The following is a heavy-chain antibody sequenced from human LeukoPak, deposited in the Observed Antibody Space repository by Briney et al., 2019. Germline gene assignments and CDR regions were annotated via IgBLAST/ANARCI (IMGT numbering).Heavy chain of an antibody. CDR2: IYYSGST. J-gene: IGHJ4*02. Sequence: PSQTLSLTCTVSGGSISSGGYSWSWIRQHPGKGLEWIGYIYYSGSTYYNPSLKSRVTISVDAPKNQFSLKLSSVTAADTAVYYCARGSDFWSGYYFDYWGQGTLVTVSS. D-gene: IGHD3-3*01. V-gene: IGHV4-31*03. CDR3: ARGSDFWSGYYFDY. CDR1: GGSISSGGYS.